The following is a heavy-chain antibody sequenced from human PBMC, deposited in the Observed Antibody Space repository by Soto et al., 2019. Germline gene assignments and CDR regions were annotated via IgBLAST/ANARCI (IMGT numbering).Heavy chain of an antibody. V-gene: IGHV1-69*01. CDR2: IIPIFGTT. CDR1: GGTFSSYA. CDR3: AVVGATGAGWFDP. Sequence: QVQLVQSGAEVKKPGSSVKVSCKASGGTFSSYAISWVRQAPGQGLEWMGGIIPIFGTTNYSQKFQSRVTITADESTSTAYMELSSLRSEDTAVYYCAVVGATGAGWFDPWGQGTLVTVSS. D-gene: IGHD1-26*01. J-gene: IGHJ5*02.